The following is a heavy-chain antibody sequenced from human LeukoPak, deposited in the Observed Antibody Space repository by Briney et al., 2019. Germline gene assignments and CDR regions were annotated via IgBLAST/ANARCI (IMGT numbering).Heavy chain of an antibody. D-gene: IGHD6-19*01. CDR1: GFTFSSYS. Sequence: GGSLRLSCAASGFTFSSYSMNWVRQAPGKGLEWVSSISSSNSYIYNADSVKGRFTISRDNAKNPLYLQMNSLRAEDTAVYYCARDQGLLVVAGRFGYWGQGTLVTVSS. V-gene: IGHV3-21*01. CDR3: ARDQGLLVVAGRFGY. CDR2: ISSSNSYI. J-gene: IGHJ4*02.